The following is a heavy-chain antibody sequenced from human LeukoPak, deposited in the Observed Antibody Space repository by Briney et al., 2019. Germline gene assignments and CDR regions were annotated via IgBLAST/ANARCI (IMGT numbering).Heavy chain of an antibody. CDR3: ARVGRGSSGYPRVIGAFDI. CDR2: INPNSGGT. CDR1: GYTFTGYY. J-gene: IGHJ3*02. V-gene: IGHV1-2*03. D-gene: IGHD3-22*01. Sequence: LGASVKVSCKASGYTFTGYYMHWVRQAPGQGLEWMGWINPNSGGTNYAQKFQGRVTMTRDTSISTAYMELSRLRSDDTAVYYCARVGRGSSGYPRVIGAFDIWGQGTMVTVSS.